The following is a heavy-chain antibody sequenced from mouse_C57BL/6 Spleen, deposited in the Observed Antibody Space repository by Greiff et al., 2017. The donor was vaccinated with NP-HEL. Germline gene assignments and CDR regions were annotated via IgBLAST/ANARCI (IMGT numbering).Heavy chain of an antibody. CDR2: INPNNGGT. J-gene: IGHJ4*01. Sequence: VQLKQSGPELVKPGASVKISCKASGYTFTDYYMNWVKQSHGKSLEWIGDINPNNGGTSYNQKFKGKATLTVDKSSSTAYMELRSLTSEDSAVYYCARPIVTPYYAMDYWGQGTSVTVSS. CDR1: GYTFTDYY. D-gene: IGHD2-5*01. V-gene: IGHV1-26*01. CDR3: ARPIVTPYYAMDY.